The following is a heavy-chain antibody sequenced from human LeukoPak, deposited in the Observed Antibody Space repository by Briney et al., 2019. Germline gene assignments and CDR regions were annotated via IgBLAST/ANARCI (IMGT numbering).Heavy chain of an antibody. J-gene: IGHJ4*02. CDR1: GFTFSSYA. Sequence: PGGSLRLSCAASGFTFSSYAMSWVRQAPGKGLEWVSVIYSGGSTYYADSVKGRFTISRDNSKNTLYLQMNSLRAEDTAVYYCARASTPAYSSGWYFDYWGQGTLVTVSS. V-gene: IGHV3-53*01. D-gene: IGHD6-19*01. CDR2: IYSGGST. CDR3: ARASTPAYSSGWYFDY.